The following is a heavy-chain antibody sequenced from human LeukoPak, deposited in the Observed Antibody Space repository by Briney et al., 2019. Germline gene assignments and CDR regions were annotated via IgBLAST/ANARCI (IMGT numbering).Heavy chain of an antibody. V-gene: IGHV1-69*04. CDR3: ARDLKDSSSWFYYFDY. Sequence: SVKVSCKASGGTFSSYAISWVRQAPGQGLEWMRRIIPILGIANYAQKFQGRVTTTADKSTSTAYMELSSLRSEDTAVYYCARDLKDSSSWFYYFDYWGQGTLVTVSS. CDR1: GGTFSSYA. J-gene: IGHJ4*02. D-gene: IGHD6-13*01. CDR2: IIPILGIA.